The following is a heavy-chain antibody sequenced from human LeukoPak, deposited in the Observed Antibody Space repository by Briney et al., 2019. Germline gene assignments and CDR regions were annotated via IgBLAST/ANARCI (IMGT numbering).Heavy chain of an antibody. CDR1: GGSINSHC. Sequence: PSETLSLTCAVSGGSINSHCCGWIRQPPGKGLQWIGDIYSTGKNNYNPSLKSRVTISLDTSKSHLSLNLTSVLAADTAIYYCVRRDTGWNYFDYWGQGILVTVSS. CDR3: VRRDTGWNYFDY. J-gene: IGHJ4*02. CDR2: IYSTGKN. D-gene: IGHD6-19*01. V-gene: IGHV4-4*08.